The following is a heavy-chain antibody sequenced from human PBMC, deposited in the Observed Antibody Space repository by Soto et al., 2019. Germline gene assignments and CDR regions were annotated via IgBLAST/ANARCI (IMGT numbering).Heavy chain of an antibody. Sequence: SVKVACKGAGYSFSGDRGSWRSQKQGQGLEWMGWISAYNGNTNYAQKLQGRVTMTTDTSTSTAYMELRSLRSDDTAVYYCARVSRQTPYVDNGFDPWGQGTLVTVSS. V-gene: IGHV1-18*01. J-gene: IGHJ5*02. CDR1: GYSFSGDR. CDR3: ARVSRQTPYVDNGFDP. D-gene: IGHD3-16*01. CDR2: ISAYNGNT.